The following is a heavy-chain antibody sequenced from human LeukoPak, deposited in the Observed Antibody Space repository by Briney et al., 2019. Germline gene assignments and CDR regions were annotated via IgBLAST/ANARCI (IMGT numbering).Heavy chain of an antibody. D-gene: IGHD5-12*01. CDR1: GFTFRSYA. CDR3: AKLRGYTAFDCDYFDH. Sequence: GGSLRLSCAASGFTFRSYAISGVRQAPGKRLDWVSTITGSGGTTYYADSADSVKGRLTISRDNSKNTLYLQMNSLTAEDTAVYYCAKLRGYTAFDCDYFDHWGQGTLVTVSS. CDR2: ITGSGGTT. V-gene: IGHV3-23*01. J-gene: IGHJ4*02.